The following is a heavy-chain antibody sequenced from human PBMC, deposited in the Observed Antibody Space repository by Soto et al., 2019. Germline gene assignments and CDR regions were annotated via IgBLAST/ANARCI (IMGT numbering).Heavy chain of an antibody. J-gene: IGHJ6*02. Sequence: QVQLVQSGAEVKKPGSSVKVSCKASGGTFSSYAISWVRQAPGQGLEWMGGIIPIFGTANYAQKFQGRVTITADESTSTAYMELSSLRSEDTAVYYCATPGALRLGELSHRVAYYGMDVWGQGTTVTVSS. V-gene: IGHV1-69*01. CDR2: IIPIFGTA. D-gene: IGHD3-16*02. CDR3: ATPGALRLGELSHRVAYYGMDV. CDR1: GGTFSSYA.